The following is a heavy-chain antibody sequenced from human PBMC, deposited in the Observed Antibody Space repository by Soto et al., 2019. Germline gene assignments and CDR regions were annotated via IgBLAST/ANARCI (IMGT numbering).Heavy chain of an antibody. J-gene: IGHJ4*02. Sequence: SETLSLTCAVYGGSFSAYYWTWVRQPPGTGLEWIGEINHSGSTNYNPSLKSRVTISVDTSKNQFSLKLTPVTAADTAVYYCARLYMALDYWGQGSLVTVSS. CDR2: INHSGST. CDR1: GGSFSAYY. CDR3: ARLYMALDY. D-gene: IGHD2-2*02. V-gene: IGHV4-34*01.